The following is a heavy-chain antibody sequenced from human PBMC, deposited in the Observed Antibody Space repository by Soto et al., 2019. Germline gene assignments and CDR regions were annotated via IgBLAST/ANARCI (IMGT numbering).Heavy chain of an antibody. Sequence: QVQLVQSGAEVKKPGSSVKVSCKASGGTFSSFTISWVRQAPGQGLEWMGGIIPIYGTANYAQKLQSRVTITADASTRTAYMELSSLRSEDTAVYYCAKDRRADWESYYYYAMDVWGQGTTVTVS. CDR2: IIPIYGTA. CDR1: GGTFSSFT. CDR3: AKDRRADWESYYYYAMDV. D-gene: IGHD1-26*01. J-gene: IGHJ6*02. V-gene: IGHV1-69*01.